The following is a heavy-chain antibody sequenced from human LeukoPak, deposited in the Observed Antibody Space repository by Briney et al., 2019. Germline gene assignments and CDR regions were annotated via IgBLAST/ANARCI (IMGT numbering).Heavy chain of an antibody. CDR3: ARGGYSSSWYYFDY. V-gene: IGHV1-2*02. D-gene: IGHD6-13*01. CDR1: GYTCTGYY. Sequence: GASVKVSCKASGYTCTGYYMHWVRQAPGQGLEWMGWVNPNSGGTNYAQKFQGRVTMTRDTSISTAYMELSRLRSDDTAVYYCARGGYSSSWYYFDYWGQGTLVTVSS. CDR2: VNPNSGGT. J-gene: IGHJ4*02.